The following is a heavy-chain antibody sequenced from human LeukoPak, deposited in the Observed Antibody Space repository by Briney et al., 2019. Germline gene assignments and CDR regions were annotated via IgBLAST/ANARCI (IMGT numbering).Heavy chain of an antibody. Sequence: GESLKISCQGSGYSFTSYWIGWVRQMPGKGLEWMGINYPGDSDTRYSPSFQGRVTISADKSISTAYLQWSSLKASDTAMYYCARQRGTMIFDDAFDIWGQGTMVTVSS. CDR1: GYSFTSYW. D-gene: IGHD3-22*01. J-gene: IGHJ3*02. V-gene: IGHV5-51*01. CDR2: NYPGDSDT. CDR3: ARQRGTMIFDDAFDI.